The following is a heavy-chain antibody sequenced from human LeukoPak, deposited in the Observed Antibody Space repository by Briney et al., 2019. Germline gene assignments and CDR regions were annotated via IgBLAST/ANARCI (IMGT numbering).Heavy chain of an antibody. CDR3: ARDREGYSGYDYYFDF. CDR2: IYYTGST. CDR1: GGSISSYY. V-gene: IGHV4-59*12. D-gene: IGHD5-12*01. Sequence: PSETLSLTCTVSGGSISSYYWSWIRQPPGKGLEWIGYIYYTGSTNHNPSLKSRVTISVDTSKNQFSLKLSSVTAADTAVYYCARDREGYSGYDYYFDFWGQGTLVTVSS. J-gene: IGHJ4*02.